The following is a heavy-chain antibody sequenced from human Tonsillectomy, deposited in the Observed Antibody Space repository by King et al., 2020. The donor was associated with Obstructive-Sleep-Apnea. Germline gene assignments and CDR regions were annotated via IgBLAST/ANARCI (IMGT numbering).Heavy chain of an antibody. CDR1: GFTFSFYS. CDR2: LRSSSSYI. J-gene: IGHJ4*02. Sequence: VQLQESGGGLVKPGGSLKLSCAASGFTFSFYSMNWVRQAPGKGLEWVSSLRSSSSYIYYADSVKGRFTISRDNAKKLLYLPMNSLRAEDTAVYYCARDSQYCSGGSCYPYYFHYWGQGTLVTVSS. CDR3: ARDSQYCSGGSCYPYYFHY. V-gene: IGHV3-21*01. D-gene: IGHD2-15*01.